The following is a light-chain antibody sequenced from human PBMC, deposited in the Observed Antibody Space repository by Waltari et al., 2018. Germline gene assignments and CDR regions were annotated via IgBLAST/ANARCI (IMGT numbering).Light chain of an antibody. V-gene: IGLV1-40*01. CDR1: WSNIGAGYD. CDR2: GVN. CDR3: QSYDTSLGVV. J-gene: IGLJ2*01. Sequence: QSVLTQPPSVSGAPGQRVTISCTGSWSNIGAGYDVHWYQKLPGKAPTLLVYGVNTRPPGVPDRFFGSKSGTSASLAIPGLQPEDEADYYCQSYDTSLGVVFGGGTKLTVL.